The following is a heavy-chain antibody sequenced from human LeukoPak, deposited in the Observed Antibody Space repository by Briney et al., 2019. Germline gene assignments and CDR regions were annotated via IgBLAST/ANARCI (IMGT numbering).Heavy chain of an antibody. CDR2: IKSKTDGETT. J-gene: IGHJ4*02. D-gene: IGHD3-10*01. Sequence: GGSLRLSCVDSGFTFTNAWMSWVRQAPGKGLEWIGRIKSKTDGETTNYAEPVRGRFTISRDDSKSAVYLQINSLKIEDTAVYYCTTDLGTYYHGSQRLIPIDYWGQGTLVTVSS. CDR3: TTDLGTYYHGSQRLIPIDY. V-gene: IGHV3-15*01. CDR1: GFTFTNAW.